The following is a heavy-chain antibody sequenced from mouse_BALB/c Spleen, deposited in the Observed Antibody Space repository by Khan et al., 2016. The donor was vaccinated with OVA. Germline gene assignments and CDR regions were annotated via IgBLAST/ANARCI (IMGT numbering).Heavy chain of an antibody. CDR2: ISSGDST. CDR1: GFTFSNYA. V-gene: IGHV5-6-5*01. Sequence: EVELVESGGGLVKPGGSLKLSCAASGFTFSNYAMSWVRQSPEKRLEWVASISSGDSTYYPASVKGRFTISRDNARNILYLQMSSLRTEDTAMDYCAKDYWFAYWGQGTLVTVSA. CDR3: AKDYWFAY. J-gene: IGHJ3*01.